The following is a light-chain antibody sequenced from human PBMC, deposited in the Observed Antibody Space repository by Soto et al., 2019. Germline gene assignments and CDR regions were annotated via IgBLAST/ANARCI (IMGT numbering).Light chain of an antibody. Sequence: EIVMTQSPATLSVSPGERATXXXXASQSVSSNLAWYQQKPGQAPRLLIYGASTMATGIPARFRGSGSGTEFTLTISSLQSEDFEVYYCQQYKNWPITFGQGTRLEIK. CDR1: QSVSSN. V-gene: IGKV3D-15*01. CDR2: GAS. J-gene: IGKJ5*01. CDR3: QQYKNWPIT.